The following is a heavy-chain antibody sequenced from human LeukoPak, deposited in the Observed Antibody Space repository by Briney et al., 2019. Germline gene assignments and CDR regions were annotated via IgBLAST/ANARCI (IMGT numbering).Heavy chain of an antibody. Sequence: GESLEISLQGSGSRFTSYWNGWGRPVPGKGLEWVGIIYPGDSDTRYSPSFQGEVTISADKSISTAYLQWSSLKASDTAMYYCARSDYGSGSYYNTRSFDIWGQGTMVTVSS. CDR3: ARSDYGSGSYYNTRSFDI. J-gene: IGHJ3*02. V-gene: IGHV5-51*01. CDR1: GSRFTSYW. D-gene: IGHD3-10*01. CDR2: IYPGDSDT.